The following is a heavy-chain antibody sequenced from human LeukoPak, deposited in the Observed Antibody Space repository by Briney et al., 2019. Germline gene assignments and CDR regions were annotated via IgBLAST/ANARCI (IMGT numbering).Heavy chain of an antibody. CDR3: ARDQEYYYGSGSYRSIDY. CDR1: GYTFTSYG. CDR2: ISAYNGNT. J-gene: IGHJ4*02. D-gene: IGHD3-10*01. Sequence: ASVTVSCKASGYTFTSYGISWVRQAPGQGLEWMGWISAYNGNTNYAQKLQGRVTMTTDTSTSTAYMELRSLRSDDTAVYYCARDQEYYYGSGSYRSIDYWGQGTLVTVSS. V-gene: IGHV1-18*01.